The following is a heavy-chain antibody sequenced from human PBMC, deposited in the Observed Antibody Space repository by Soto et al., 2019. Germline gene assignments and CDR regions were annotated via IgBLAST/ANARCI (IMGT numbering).Heavy chain of an antibody. V-gene: IGHV1-2*04. CDR2: INPNSGGT. CDR3: ARDPTGLDGLEI. J-gene: IGHJ3*02. D-gene: IGHD2-8*02. CDR1: GYTFTGYY. Sequence: ASVKVSCKASGYTFTGYYMHWVRQAPGQGLEWMGWINPNSGGTNYAQKFQGCVIITRDTTSRTAYMELSRRSSDDTAVYYCARDPTGLDGLEIWGQGTMVTVSS.